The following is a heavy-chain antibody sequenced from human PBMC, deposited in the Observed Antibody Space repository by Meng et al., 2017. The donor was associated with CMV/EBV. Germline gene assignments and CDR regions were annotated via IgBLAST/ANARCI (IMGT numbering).Heavy chain of an antibody. J-gene: IGHJ4*02. D-gene: IGHD1-7*01. CDR3: AKSKWKYPLFDGYLDD. CDR2: ISESGGRT. Sequence: SGFSFSTYAMNWVRQAPGKGMEWVSAISESGGRTYYADSVRGRLAVSRDNSKNTVYLKMSSLRADDTAIYFCAKSKWKYPLFDGYLDDWGQGTLVTVSS. V-gene: IGHV3-23*01. CDR1: GFSFSTYA.